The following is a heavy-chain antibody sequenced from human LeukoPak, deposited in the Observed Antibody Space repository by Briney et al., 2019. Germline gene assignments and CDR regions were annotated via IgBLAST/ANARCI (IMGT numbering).Heavy chain of an antibody. V-gene: IGHV3-33*08. Sequence: PGGSLRLSCAASGFTFSSYGMHWVRQAPGKGLEWVAVIWYDGSNKHYADSVKGRFTISRDNSKNTLYLQMNSLRAEDTAVYYCARWSITWGPFDYWGQGTLVTVSS. CDR3: ARWSITWGPFDY. D-gene: IGHD3-10*01. J-gene: IGHJ4*02. CDR2: IWYDGSNK. CDR1: GFTFSSYG.